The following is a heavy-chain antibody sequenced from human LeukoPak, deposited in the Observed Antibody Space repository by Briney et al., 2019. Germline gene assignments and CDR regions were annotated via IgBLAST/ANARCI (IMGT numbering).Heavy chain of an antibody. CDR1: GGSISSYY. D-gene: IGHD6-19*01. CDR3: ARHYDSSGWYEFFDY. Sequence: SETLSLTCTVSGGSISSYYWSWIRQPPGKGLVWIGYIYYSGSTNYNPSLKSRVTISVDTSKNQFSLKLSSVTAADTAVYYCARHYDSSGWYEFFDYWGQGTLVTVSS. J-gene: IGHJ4*02. CDR2: IYYSGST. V-gene: IGHV4-59*08.